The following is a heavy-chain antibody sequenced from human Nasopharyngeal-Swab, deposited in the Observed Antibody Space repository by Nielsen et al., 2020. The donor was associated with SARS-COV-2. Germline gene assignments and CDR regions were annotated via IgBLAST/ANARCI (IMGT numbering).Heavy chain of an antibody. D-gene: IGHD3-16*02. CDR3: AKEMPGYSGPGRYNCYFDS. V-gene: IGHV3-30*18. J-gene: IGHJ4*02. CDR2: ISFDGNTK. Sequence: WIRQPPGKGLEWVAVISFDGNTKHYADSVEGRFTISRDNSKNTMWRQMSSLRGEDTAVYFCAKEMPGYSGPGRYNCYFDSWGQGAQVTVSS.